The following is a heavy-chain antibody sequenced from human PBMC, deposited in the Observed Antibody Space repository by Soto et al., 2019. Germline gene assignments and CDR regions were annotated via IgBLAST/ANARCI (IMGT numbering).Heavy chain of an antibody. CDR2: ISGSGGNT. J-gene: IGHJ6*02. Sequence: VQLLESGGGLVQPGGSLRLSCAASGFTFSSYAMSWVRQAPGKGLDLVSTISGSGGNTYYADSVRGRFTISRDNSKNPLYLQMHSLRAEDTAIYYCAKVGGAQGSWTLIPIAYYYYGMDVWGRGTTVTVSS. D-gene: IGHD3-10*01. CDR3: AKVGGAQGSWTLIPIAYYYYGMDV. V-gene: IGHV3-23*01. CDR1: GFTFSSYA.